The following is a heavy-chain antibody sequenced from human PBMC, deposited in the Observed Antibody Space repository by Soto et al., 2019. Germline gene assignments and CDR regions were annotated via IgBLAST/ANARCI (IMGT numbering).Heavy chain of an antibody. D-gene: IGHD2-2*01. Sequence: QVQLQESGPGLVKPSQTLSLTCTVSGGSISSGGYYWSWIRQHPGKGLEWIGYIYYSGSTYYNPSLKSRVTISVDTSKNQFSLKLSSVTAADTAVYYCARDSRYCISTSCQGRQLGGRGYGMDVWGQGTTVTVSS. V-gene: IGHV4-31*03. CDR3: ARDSRYCISTSCQGRQLGGRGYGMDV. J-gene: IGHJ6*02. CDR2: IYYSGST. CDR1: GGSISSGGYY.